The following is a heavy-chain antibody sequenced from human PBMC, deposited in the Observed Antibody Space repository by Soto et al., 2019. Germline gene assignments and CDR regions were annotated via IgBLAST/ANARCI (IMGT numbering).Heavy chain of an antibody. J-gene: IGHJ6*02. D-gene: IGHD3-22*01. V-gene: IGHV3-30-3*01. CDR3: ARALLEYYYDSSGYYGGDYYYYGMDV. CDR2: ISYDGSNK. Sequence: GGSLRLSCAASGFTFSSYAIHWVRQNPGKGLEWVAVISYDGSNKYYADSVKGRFTISRDNSKNTLYLQMNSLRAEDTAVYYCARALLEYYYDSSGYYGGDYYYYGMDVWGQGTTVTVSS. CDR1: GFTFSSYA.